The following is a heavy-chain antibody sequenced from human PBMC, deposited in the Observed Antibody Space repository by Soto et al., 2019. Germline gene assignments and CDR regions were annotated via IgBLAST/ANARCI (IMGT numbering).Heavy chain of an antibody. CDR2: IWYDGSNK. CDR1: GFSFSRYG. Sequence: GGSLRLSCAASGFSFSRYGMHWVRQAPGKGLDWVAVIWYDGSNKYYAESVKGRFTISRDNSKNTLYVQMNSLTVEDTAVYYCARAQYTGSYFDACDVWGQGTMVTVSS. V-gene: IGHV3-33*03. D-gene: IGHD1-26*01. J-gene: IGHJ3*01. CDR3: ARAQYTGSYFDACDV.